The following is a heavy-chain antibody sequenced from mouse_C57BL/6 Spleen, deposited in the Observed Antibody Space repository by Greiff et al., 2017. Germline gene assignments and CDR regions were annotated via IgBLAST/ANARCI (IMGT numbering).Heavy chain of an antibody. CDR2: INPNNGGT. J-gene: IGHJ4*01. V-gene: IGHV1-26*01. CDR1: GYTFTDYY. Sequence: VQLQQSGPELVKPGASVKISCKASGYTFTDYYMNWVKQSHGKSLEWIGDINPNNGGTSYNQKFKGKATLTVDKSSSTAYMELRSLTSEDSAVYYCANYYGSSYGYAMDYWGQGTSVTVSS. CDR3: ANYYGSSYGYAMDY. D-gene: IGHD1-1*01.